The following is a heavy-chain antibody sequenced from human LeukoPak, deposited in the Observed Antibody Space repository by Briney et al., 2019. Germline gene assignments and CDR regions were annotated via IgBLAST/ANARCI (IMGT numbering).Heavy chain of an antibody. Sequence: SETLSLTCTVSGGSFSTYYWSLIRPPPGKGLEWIGYIYYSGSTDYNPSLKSRVTMSLDTSKNQFSLKLNSVTAADTAVYYCARAVISFGAAVAKGFDCWGQGTLVTVSS. J-gene: IGHJ4*02. CDR1: GGSFSTYY. D-gene: IGHD3-16*01. V-gene: IGHV4-59*01. CDR3: ARAVISFGAAVAKGFDC. CDR2: IYYSGST.